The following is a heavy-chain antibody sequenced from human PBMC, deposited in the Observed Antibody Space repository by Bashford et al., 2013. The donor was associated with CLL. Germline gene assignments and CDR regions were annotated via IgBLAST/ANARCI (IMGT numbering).Heavy chain of an antibody. CDR2: INPNNGAT. Sequence: ASVKVSCKASGYTFTDYYMHWVRQAPGQGLEWMGRINPNNGATNFVQKFQVRVTMTRDTSISTAYMELSRLTSDDTAVYYCARGYMGLIDYWGQGTLVTVSS. CDR3: ARGYMGLIDY. V-gene: IGHV1-2*06. CDR1: GYTFTDYY. D-gene: IGHD5-18*01. J-gene: IGHJ4*02.